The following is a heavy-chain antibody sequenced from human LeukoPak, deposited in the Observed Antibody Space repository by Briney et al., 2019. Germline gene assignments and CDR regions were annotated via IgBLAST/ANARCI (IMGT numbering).Heavy chain of an antibody. CDR1: GGPIYSYY. V-gene: IGHV4-4*07. J-gene: IGHJ6*03. CDR3: ARLKFYDSTGYSPGHYMDV. D-gene: IGHD3-22*01. CDR2: LYPGVST. Sequence: SETLSLTCSVSGGPIYSYYWIWLRQTAGKGLEWIGRLYPGVSTNYNPSLKSRVTMSVDTSKIQFALKLSAVTAADTAVYYCARLKFYDSTGYSPGHYMDVWGKGTTVTVSS.